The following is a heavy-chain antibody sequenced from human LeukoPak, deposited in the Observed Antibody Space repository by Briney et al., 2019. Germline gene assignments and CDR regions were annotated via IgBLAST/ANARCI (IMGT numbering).Heavy chain of an antibody. Sequence: SETLSLTCTVSGGSVSTISHFWDWVRQPPGKGLEWIVSLSDTGTTYYNPSLESRVTLYVNTSKNQFSPKLSSVNAAETAVYYCARRDHTGRSHAWFDPWGQGTLVTVSS. CDR2: LSDTGTT. D-gene: IGHD1-14*01. J-gene: IGHJ5*02. V-gene: IGHV4-39*01. CDR3: ARRDHTGRSHAWFDP. CDR1: GGSVSTISHF.